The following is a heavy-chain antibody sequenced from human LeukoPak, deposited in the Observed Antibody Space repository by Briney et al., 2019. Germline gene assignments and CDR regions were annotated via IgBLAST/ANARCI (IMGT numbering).Heavy chain of an antibody. D-gene: IGHD2-15*01. CDR1: GYSISSGYY. J-gene: IGHJ4*02. V-gene: IGHV4-38-2*02. CDR3: ARVPVTSGASCFNY. CDR2: IYHSGST. Sequence: SETLSLTCTVSGYSISSGYYWGWIRQPPGKGLEWIGSIYHSGSTYYNPSLKSRVTISVDTSKNQFSLKLSSVTAADTAVYYCARVPVTSGASCFNYWGQGTLVTVSS.